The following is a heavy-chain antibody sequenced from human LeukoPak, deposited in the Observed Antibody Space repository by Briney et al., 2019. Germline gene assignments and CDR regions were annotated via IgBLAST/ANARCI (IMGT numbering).Heavy chain of an antibody. D-gene: IGHD4-17*01. CDR1: GYTFTGYY. V-gene: IGHV1-2*02. CDR3: AREMNDYGDYSGMDV. CDR2: INPNSGGT. J-gene: IGHJ6*02. Sequence: ASVKVPCKASGYTFTGYYMHWVRQAPGQGLEWMGWINPNSGGTNYAQKFQGRVTMTRDTSISTAYMELSRLRSDDTAVYYCAREMNDYGDYSGMDVWGQGTTVTVSS.